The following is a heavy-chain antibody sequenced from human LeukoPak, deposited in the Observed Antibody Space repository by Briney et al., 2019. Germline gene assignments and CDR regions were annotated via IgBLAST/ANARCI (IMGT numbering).Heavy chain of an antibody. V-gene: IGHV1-2*02. CDR3: ARANFLYCSSTTCLFDY. CDR2: INPNDGDT. D-gene: IGHD2-2*01. J-gene: IGHJ4*02. Sequence: ASVKVSCKASGYTFTDYYTHWVRQAPGQGFEWMGWINPNDGDTNYAQKFQGRVTMTRDTSISTAHMEVSRLRSDDTAVYYCARANFLYCSSTTCLFDYWGQGTLVTVSS. CDR1: GYTFTDYY.